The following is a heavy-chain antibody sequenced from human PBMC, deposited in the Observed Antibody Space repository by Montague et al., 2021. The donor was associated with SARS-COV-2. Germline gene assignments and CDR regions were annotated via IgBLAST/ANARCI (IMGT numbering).Heavy chain of an antibody. CDR3: AKNGRSGSLVYWYFDL. V-gene: IGHV3-23*01. CDR2: IFGSGAGT. D-gene: IGHD2-8*02. J-gene: IGHJ2*01. CDR1: KFIFSSYT. Sequence: SLRLSCAASKFIFSSYTMTWVRQAPGKGLEWVSPIFGSGAGTYYADSVQGRFTISRNNSKNTLYLQMNRLRAEDTAVYFCAKNGRSGSLVYWYFDLWGRGTQVTVSS.